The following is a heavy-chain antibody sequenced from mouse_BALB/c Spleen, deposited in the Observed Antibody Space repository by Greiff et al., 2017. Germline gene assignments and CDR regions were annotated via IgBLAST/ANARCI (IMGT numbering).Heavy chain of an antibody. J-gene: IGHJ4*01. D-gene: IGHD1-2*01. Sequence: VKVVESGPGLVAPSQSLSITCTVSGFSLTSYGVHWVRQPPGKGLEWLGVIWAGGSTNYNSALMSRLSISKDNSKSQVFLKMNSLQTDDTAMYYCARVITTATGMDYWGQGTSVTVSS. CDR3: ARVITTATGMDY. CDR1: GFSLTSYG. CDR2: IWAGGST. V-gene: IGHV2-9*02.